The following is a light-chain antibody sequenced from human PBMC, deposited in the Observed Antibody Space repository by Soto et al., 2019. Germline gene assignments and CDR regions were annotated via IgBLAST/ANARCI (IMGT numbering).Light chain of an antibody. Sequence: EIVMTQSPATLSVSPGERATLSCRASQSVNSNYLAWYQRKPGQAPRLLIYGASTRATGIPARFSGSGSGTDFTLTISRLEPEDFAVNYCQQYGSSPNIGQGTRLEIK. V-gene: IGKV3-20*01. J-gene: IGKJ5*01. CDR1: QSVNSNY. CDR2: GAS. CDR3: QQYGSSPN.